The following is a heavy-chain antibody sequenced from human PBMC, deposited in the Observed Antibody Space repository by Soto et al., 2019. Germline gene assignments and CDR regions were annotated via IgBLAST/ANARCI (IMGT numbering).Heavy chain of an antibody. V-gene: IGHV3-53*05. CDR3: TRGASAKYCSGGSCYGSWFDP. D-gene: IGHD2-15*01. Sequence: GGSLSLSCAASGFTVSSNYMSWVRQAPGKGLEWVSVIYSGGSTYYAHSVKGRFTITRDNSKSTLYLQMNSLRSEDTAVYYCTRGASAKYCSGGSCYGSWFDPWGQGTLVTVSS. J-gene: IGHJ5*02. CDR1: GFTVSSNY. CDR2: IYSGGST.